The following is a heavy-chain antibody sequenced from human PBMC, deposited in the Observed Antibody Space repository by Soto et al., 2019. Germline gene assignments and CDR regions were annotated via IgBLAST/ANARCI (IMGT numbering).Heavy chain of an antibody. J-gene: IGHJ4*02. Sequence: ASVKVSCKASGYTFSSYGISWVRQAPGQGLEWMGWINPNTDVTNFAQNFQGRVAMTRDRSINTAYMELSRLRSDDTAVYWCARDPVDGYAFFDYWGQGALVTVSS. CDR3: ARDPVDGYAFFDY. V-gene: IGHV1-2*02. D-gene: IGHD5-12*01. CDR2: INPNTDVT. CDR1: GYTFSSYG.